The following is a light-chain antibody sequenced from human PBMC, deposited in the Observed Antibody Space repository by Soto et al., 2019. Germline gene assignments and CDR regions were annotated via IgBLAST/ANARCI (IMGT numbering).Light chain of an antibody. V-gene: IGKV1-9*01. CDR1: QGISSY. CDR2: AAS. J-gene: IGKJ4*01. Sequence: DIKLNQSPSFLSASVGDRVTITCRASQGISSYLAWYQQKPGKAPKLLIQAASTLQSGVPLRFSGSGSGTEFTLTISSLQPEDFATYYCQHFHSYPLSFGGGTKVDIK. CDR3: QHFHSYPLS.